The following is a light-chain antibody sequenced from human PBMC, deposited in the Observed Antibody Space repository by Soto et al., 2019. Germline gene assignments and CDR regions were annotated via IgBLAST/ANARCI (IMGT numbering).Light chain of an antibody. CDR2: DVS. Sequence: QSALTQPASVSGSPGQSITISCTGTSSDVGGYNYVSWYQQHPGKAPKLMIYDVSNRPSGVSNSFSGSKSGNTASLTISGLQAEDEADYYCSSYTSSNSPVVFGGGTKLTVL. CDR1: SSDVGGYNY. J-gene: IGLJ2*01. V-gene: IGLV2-14*01. CDR3: SSYTSSNSPVV.